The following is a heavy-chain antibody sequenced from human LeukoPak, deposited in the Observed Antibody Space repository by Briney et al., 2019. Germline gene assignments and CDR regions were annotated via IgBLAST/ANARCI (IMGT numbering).Heavy chain of an antibody. J-gene: IGHJ5*02. V-gene: IGHV4-39*01. Sequence: PSETLSLTCTVSGGSISSSSYYWGWIRQPPGKGLEWIGSINYSGNTYYNPSLKSQVTISVDTSKNQFSLKLSSVTAADTAVYYCARQGIPATGRTFDPWGQGTLVTVSS. CDR2: INYSGNT. CDR3: ARQGIPATGRTFDP. D-gene: IGHD6-13*01. CDR1: GGSISSSSYY.